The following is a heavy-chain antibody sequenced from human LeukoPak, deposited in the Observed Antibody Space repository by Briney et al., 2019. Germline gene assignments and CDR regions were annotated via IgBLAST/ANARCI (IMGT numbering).Heavy chain of an antibody. CDR3: AKDGGIAARLVDD. J-gene: IGHJ4*02. CDR2: ISGSGDST. CDR1: GFTFSSYA. V-gene: IGHV3-23*01. Sequence: PGGSLRLSCAASGFTFSSYAMSWVRQAPGKGLEWVSAISGSGDSTYYPDSVKGRFTISRDNSKNTLYLQMNSLRAEDTAIYYCAKDGGIAARLVDDWGQGTLVTVSS. D-gene: IGHD6-6*01.